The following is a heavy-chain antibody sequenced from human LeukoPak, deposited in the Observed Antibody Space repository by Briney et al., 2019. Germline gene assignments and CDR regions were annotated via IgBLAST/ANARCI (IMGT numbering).Heavy chain of an antibody. J-gene: IGHJ6*04. V-gene: IGHV3-21*01. CDR2: ISSSSSYI. CDR3: ARGLLWFGESTPDYGMDV. Sequence: GGSLRLSCAAPGFTFSSYSMNWVCQAPGKGLEWVSSISSSSSYIYYADSVKGRFTISRDNAKNSLYLQMNSLRAEDTAVYYCARGLLWFGESTPDYGMDVWGKGTTVTVSS. D-gene: IGHD3-10*01. CDR1: GFTFSSYS.